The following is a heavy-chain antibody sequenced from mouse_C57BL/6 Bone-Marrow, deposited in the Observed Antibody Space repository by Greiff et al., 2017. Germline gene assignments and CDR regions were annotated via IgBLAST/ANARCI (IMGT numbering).Heavy chain of an antibody. CDR2: IDPSDSYT. CDR1: GYTFTSYW. J-gene: IGHJ2*01. V-gene: IGHV1-59*01. CDR3: ASYDYSFDY. D-gene: IGHD2-4*01. Sequence: QVQLQQPGAELVRPGPSVKLSCKASGYTFTSYWMHWVKQRPGQGLEWIGVIDPSDSYTNYNQKFKGKATLTVDTSSSTAYMQLSSLTSEDSAVYYCASYDYSFDYWGQGTTLTVSS.